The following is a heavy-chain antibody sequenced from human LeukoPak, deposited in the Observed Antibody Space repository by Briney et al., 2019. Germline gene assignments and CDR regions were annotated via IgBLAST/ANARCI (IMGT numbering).Heavy chain of an antibody. CDR3: ATDEPMVPRKGYYYYMDV. CDR1: GYTLTELS. CDR2: FDPEDGET. V-gene: IGHV1-24*01. J-gene: IGHJ6*03. D-gene: IGHD4/OR15-4a*01. Sequence: ASVKVSCKVSGYTLTELSMHWVRRAPGKGLEWMGGFDPEDGETIYAQKFQGRVTMTEDTSTDTAYMELSSLRSEDTAVYYCATDEPMVPRKGYYYYMDVWGKGTTVTVSS.